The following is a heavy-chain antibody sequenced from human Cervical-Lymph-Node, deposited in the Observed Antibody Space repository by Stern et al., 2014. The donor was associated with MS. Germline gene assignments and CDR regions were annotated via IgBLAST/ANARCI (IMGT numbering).Heavy chain of an antibody. CDR2: INASNDNT. J-gene: IGHJ5*02. D-gene: IGHD3-3*01. Sequence: QVQLVQSGAEVKEPGASVTISCKASGYTLTSYAIHWVRQAPGQRLEWMGWINASNDNTRYSQIFQDRVTITRETSANTAYMELSSLTSEDTAVYYCARDRNFGVVSNWFDPWGQGTLVTVSS. CDR1: GYTLTSYA. V-gene: IGHV1-3*01. CDR3: ARDRNFGVVSNWFDP.